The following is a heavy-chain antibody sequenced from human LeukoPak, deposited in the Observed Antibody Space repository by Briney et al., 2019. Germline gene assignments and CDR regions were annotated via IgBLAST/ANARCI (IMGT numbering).Heavy chain of an antibody. D-gene: IGHD4-23*01. V-gene: IGHV1-58*01. CDR2: IVVGSGNT. J-gene: IGHJ4*02. CDR3: AAGWVYSGNYHLDY. CDR1: GFTFTSSA. Sequence: GASVKVSCKASGFTFTSSAVQWVRQARGQRLEWIGWIVVGSGNTNYAQKFQERVTITSDMSTNTAYMELSSLRSEDTAVYYCAAGWVYSGNYHLDYWGQGTLVTVSS.